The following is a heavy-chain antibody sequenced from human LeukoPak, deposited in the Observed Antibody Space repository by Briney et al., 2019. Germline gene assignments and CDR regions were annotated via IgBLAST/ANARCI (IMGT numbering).Heavy chain of an antibody. CDR1: GFTFSSYA. D-gene: IGHD2-21*02. CDR3: VREDTPATANY. CDR2: ISGSGGST. V-gene: IGHV3-23*01. J-gene: IGHJ4*02. Sequence: GGSLRLSCAASGFTFSSYAMSWVRQAPGKGLEWVSAISGSGGSTYYADSVKGRFTISRDNSKDTLFLQMHSLRPGDTAVYYCVREDTPATANYWGQGTLVTISS.